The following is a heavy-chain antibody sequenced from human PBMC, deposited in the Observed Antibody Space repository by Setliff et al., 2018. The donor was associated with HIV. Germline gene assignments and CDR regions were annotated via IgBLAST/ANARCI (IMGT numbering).Heavy chain of an antibody. CDR2: IYYSGST. J-gene: IGHJ4*02. V-gene: IGHV4-39*06. D-gene: IGHD1-1*01. CDR3: ARGTTSITFDY. CDR1: GGSIGSGGYY. Sequence: PSETLSLTCTVSGGSIGSGGYYWGWIRQPPGKGLQCIGSIYYSGSTYYNPSLKSRLTMSIDTSKSHFPLNLNSVTAADTAVYYCARGTTSITFDYWSQGTLVTVSS.